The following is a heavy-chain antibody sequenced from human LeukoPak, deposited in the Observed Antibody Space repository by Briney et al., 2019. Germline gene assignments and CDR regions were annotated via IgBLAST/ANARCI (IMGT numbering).Heavy chain of an antibody. V-gene: IGHV4-30-4*08. CDR3: AREGSGYSSSSDAFDI. Sequence: SQTLSLTCTVSGGSISSGDYYWSWVRQPPGKGLEWIGYIYYSGSTYYNPSLKSRVTISVDTSKNQFSLKPSSVTAADTAVYYCAREGSGYSSSSDAFDIWGQGTMVTVSS. CDR2: IYYSGST. CDR1: GGSISSGDYY. J-gene: IGHJ3*02. D-gene: IGHD6-6*01.